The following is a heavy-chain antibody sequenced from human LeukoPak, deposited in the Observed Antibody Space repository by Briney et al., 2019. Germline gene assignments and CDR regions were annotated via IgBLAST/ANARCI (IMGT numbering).Heavy chain of an antibody. CDR1: GGSISSNY. D-gene: IGHD1-1*01. J-gene: IGHJ4*02. V-gene: IGHV4-4*07. Sequence: SETLSLTCTVPGGSISSNYWSWIRQPAGKGLEWIGRIYTSGSTNYNPSLKSRVTISVDKSKHQVSLKLSSVTAADTAVYYCAGPPTGTGGYWGQGTLVTVSS. CDR3: AGPPTGTGGY. CDR2: IYTSGST.